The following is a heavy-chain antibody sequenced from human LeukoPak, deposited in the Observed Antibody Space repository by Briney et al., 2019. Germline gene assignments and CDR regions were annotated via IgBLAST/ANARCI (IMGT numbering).Heavy chain of an antibody. Sequence: GGSLRLSCAASGFTFSSYGMSWVRQAPGKGLEWVSAISGSGGSTYYADSVKGRFTISRDNSKNTLYLQMNSLRAEDTAVYYCARDSTGWQANAYDVWGQGTMVTVSS. D-gene: IGHD6-19*01. CDR1: GFTFSSYG. J-gene: IGHJ3*01. V-gene: IGHV3-23*01. CDR2: ISGSGGST. CDR3: ARDSTGWQANAYDV.